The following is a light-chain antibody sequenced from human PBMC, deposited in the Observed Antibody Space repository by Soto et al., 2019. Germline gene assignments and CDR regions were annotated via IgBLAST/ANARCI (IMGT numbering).Light chain of an antibody. J-gene: IGLJ2*01. Sequence: QSALTQPASVSGSPGQSITISCTGTRTDVGSYDLVSWYQQLPGKVPKLVIYEVTKRPSGVSNRFSGSKSRNTASLTISGLQSEDEADYYCCSYAGTSSFVLFGGGTKLTVL. CDR3: CSYAGTSSFVL. CDR2: EVT. CDR1: RTDVGSYDL. V-gene: IGLV2-23*02.